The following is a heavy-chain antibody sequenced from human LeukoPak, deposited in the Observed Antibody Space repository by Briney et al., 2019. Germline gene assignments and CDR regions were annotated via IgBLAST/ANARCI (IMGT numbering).Heavy chain of an antibody. CDR2: ISNSGST. CDR1: GGSINSYY. V-gene: IGHV4-4*07. J-gene: IGHJ4*02. CDR3: AREYGDFDH. D-gene: IGHD4-17*01. Sequence: PSEALSLTCTVSGGSINSYYWSWIRQPAGKGLEWIGRISNSGSTNYNPSLKSRVTMSVDTSKNQFSLKLNSVTAADTAMYYCAREYGDFDHWGQGTLVTVSS.